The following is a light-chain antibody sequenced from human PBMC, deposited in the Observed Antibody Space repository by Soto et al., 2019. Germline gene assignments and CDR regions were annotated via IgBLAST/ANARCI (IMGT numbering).Light chain of an antibody. J-gene: IGKJ4*01. V-gene: IGKV1-39*01. Sequence: DIQMTQSPSSLSASVGDRVTITCRASQTISTYVTWYQQKPGKAPKALISDASTLQSGVPSRFSGSGSGTDFTLIISSLQPEDIATYYCQQSLSSLLSFGGGTQVEIK. CDR3: QQSLSSLLS. CDR1: QTISTY. CDR2: DAS.